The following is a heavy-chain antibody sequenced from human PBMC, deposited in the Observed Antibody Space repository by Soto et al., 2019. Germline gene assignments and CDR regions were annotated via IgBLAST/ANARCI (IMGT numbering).Heavy chain of an antibody. CDR2: IYYSGST. D-gene: IGHD5-18*01. CDR1: GGSISSGGYY. V-gene: IGHV4-31*03. CDR3: ARGVDTAMVGIDY. J-gene: IGHJ4*02. Sequence: PSETLSLTCTVSGGSISSGGYYWSWIRQHPGKGLEWIGYIYYSGSTYYNPSLKSRVTISVDTSKNQFSLKLSSVTAADTAVYYCARGVDTAMVGIDYWGQGTLVTVSS.